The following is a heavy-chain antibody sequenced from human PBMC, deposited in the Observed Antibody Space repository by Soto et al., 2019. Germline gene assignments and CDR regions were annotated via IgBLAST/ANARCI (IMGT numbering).Heavy chain of an antibody. Sequence: EVQRLESGGGLVQPGESLRLSCAASGFTFNTFAMGWVRQDPGKGLEWVSLISGSSRDTYYADSVKGRFTISRDNSKNILYLQMNSLRAEDTAVYYCATQDFRGTTGTTWGQVTLVTVSS. J-gene: IGHJ4*02. CDR2: ISGSSRDT. D-gene: IGHD1-1*01. V-gene: IGHV3-23*01. CDR1: GFTFNTFA. CDR3: ATQDFRGTTGTT.